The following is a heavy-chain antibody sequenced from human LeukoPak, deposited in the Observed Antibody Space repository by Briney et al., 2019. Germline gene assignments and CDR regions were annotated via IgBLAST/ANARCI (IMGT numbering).Heavy chain of an antibody. V-gene: IGHV3-30*18. CDR2: ISYDGSNK. J-gene: IGHJ3*02. CDR1: GFTFSSYG. D-gene: IGHD3-3*01. CDR3: AKEPNYTHDAFGI. Sequence: GGSLRLSCAASGFTFSSYGMHWVRQAPGKGLEWVAVISYDGSNKYYADSVKGRFTISRDNSKNTLYLQMNSLRAEDTAVYYCAKEPNYTHDAFGIWGQGTMVTVSS.